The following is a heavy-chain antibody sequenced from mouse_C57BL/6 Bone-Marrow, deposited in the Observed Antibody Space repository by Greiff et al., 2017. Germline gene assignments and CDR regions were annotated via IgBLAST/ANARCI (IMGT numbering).Heavy chain of an antibody. CDR3: ARDSNVYAMDY. J-gene: IGHJ4*01. D-gene: IGHD2-5*01. CDR1: GYTFTSYW. CDR2: IDPSDSYT. Sequence: QVQLQQPGAELVMPGASVKLSCKASGYTFTSYWMHWVQQRPGQGLEWIGEIDPSDSYTNYNQQFKGKSTVTVDKSSSTAYMPLSSLTSEYSAVYYCARDSNVYAMDYWGQGTAVTVSS. V-gene: IGHV1-69*01.